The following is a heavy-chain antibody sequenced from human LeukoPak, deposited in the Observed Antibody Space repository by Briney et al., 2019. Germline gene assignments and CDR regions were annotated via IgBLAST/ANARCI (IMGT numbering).Heavy chain of an antibody. CDR2: INPSSGDT. CDR1: GYTFTGYY. CDR3: ARGLGRYCSGGNCYSARLTGYDY. D-gene: IGHD2-15*01. V-gene: IGHV1-2*02. Sequence: ASEKVSCKASGYTFTGYYLHWVRQAPGQGLEWMGWINPSSGDTNYAQKFQGRVTMTRDTSISTAYMELSRLRSDDTAIYYCARGLGRYCSGGNCYSARLTGYDYWGQGTLVTVSS. J-gene: IGHJ4*02.